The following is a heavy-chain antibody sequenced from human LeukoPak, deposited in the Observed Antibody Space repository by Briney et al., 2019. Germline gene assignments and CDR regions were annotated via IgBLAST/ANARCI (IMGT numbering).Heavy chain of an antibody. CDR3: AREGSSGYNNWFDP. Sequence: SVKVSCKASGGTFSSYAISWVRQAPGQGLEWMGRIIPIFGTANYAQKFQGRVTITTDESTSTAYMGLSSLRSEDTAVYYCAREGSSGYNNWFDPWGQGTLVTVSS. V-gene: IGHV1-69*05. D-gene: IGHD3-22*01. CDR1: GGTFSSYA. J-gene: IGHJ5*02. CDR2: IIPIFGTA.